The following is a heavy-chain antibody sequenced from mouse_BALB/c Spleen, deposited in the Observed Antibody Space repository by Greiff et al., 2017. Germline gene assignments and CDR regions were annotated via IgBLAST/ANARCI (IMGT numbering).Heavy chain of an antibody. Sequence: EVQRVESGPGLVKPSQSLSLTCTVTGYSITSDYAWNWIRQFPGNKLEWMGYISYSGSTSYNPSLKSRISITRDTSKIQFFLQLNSVTTEDTATYYCAGSGSRVAWFAYWGQGTLVTVSA. D-gene: IGHD1-1*01. CDR3: AGSGSRVAWFAY. CDR2: ISYSGST. J-gene: IGHJ3*01. V-gene: IGHV3-2*02. CDR1: GYSITSDYA.